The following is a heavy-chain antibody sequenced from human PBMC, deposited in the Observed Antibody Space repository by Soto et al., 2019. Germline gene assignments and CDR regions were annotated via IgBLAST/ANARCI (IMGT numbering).Heavy chain of an antibody. CDR3: TRGGGVQLWPHYYYYYGMDV. CDR1: GGSFSGYY. CDR2: INHSGST. J-gene: IGHJ6*02. V-gene: IGHV4-34*01. Sequence: SETLSLTCAVYGGSFSGYYWSWIRQPPGKGLEWIGEINHSGSTNYNPSLKSRVTISVDTSKNQFSLKLSSVTAADTAVYYCTRGGGVQLWPHYYYYYGMDVWGQGTTVTVSS. D-gene: IGHD5-18*01.